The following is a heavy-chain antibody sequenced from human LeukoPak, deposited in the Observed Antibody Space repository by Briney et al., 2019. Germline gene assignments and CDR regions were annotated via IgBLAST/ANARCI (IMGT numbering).Heavy chain of an antibody. CDR2: ISYSGST. J-gene: IGHJ4*02. D-gene: IGHD3-16*01. CDR1: GGSISSGGYY. CDR3: ARVINTFLHFDF. Sequence: PSETLSLTCTVSGGSISSGGYYWSWIRQHPGTGLEWIGYISYSGSTYYNPSLRSRVTISVDTSKNQFSLKLSSVTAADTAVYYCARVINTFLHFDFWGQGTLVTVSS. V-gene: IGHV4-31*03.